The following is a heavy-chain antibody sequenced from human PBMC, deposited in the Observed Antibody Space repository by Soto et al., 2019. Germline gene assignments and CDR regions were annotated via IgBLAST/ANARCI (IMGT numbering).Heavy chain of an antibody. CDR2: IIPIFGTA. Sequence: SVKVSCKASGGTFSSYAISWVRQAPGQGLEWMGGIIPIFGTANYAQKFQGRVTITADESTSTAYMELSSLRSEDTAVYYCARDRALGYYDSSGYYLDAFDIWGQGTMVTVSS. CDR1: GGTFSSYA. V-gene: IGHV1-69*13. CDR3: ARDRALGYYDSSGYYLDAFDI. J-gene: IGHJ3*02. D-gene: IGHD3-22*01.